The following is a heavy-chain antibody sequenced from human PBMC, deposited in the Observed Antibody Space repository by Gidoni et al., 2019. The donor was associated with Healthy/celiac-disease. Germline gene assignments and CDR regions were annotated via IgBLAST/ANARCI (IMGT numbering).Heavy chain of an antibody. CDR3: ASFRGWYVNY. J-gene: IGHJ4*02. V-gene: IGHV4-59*01. CDR1: GGSISSYY. D-gene: IGHD6-19*01. CDR2: IYYSGHT. Sequence: QVQLQESGPGLVKPSETLSLTCTVSGGSISSYYWIWIRQPPGKVLEWIGYIYYSGHTNYNPSLKSRVTMSVDTSKNQFSLKLSSVTAADTAVYYCASFRGWYVNYWGQGTLVTVSS.